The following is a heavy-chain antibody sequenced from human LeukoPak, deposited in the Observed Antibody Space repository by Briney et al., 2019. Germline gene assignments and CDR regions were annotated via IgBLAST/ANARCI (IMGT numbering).Heavy chain of an antibody. J-gene: IGHJ4*02. CDR1: GFTFSNAW. V-gene: IGHV3-15*01. CDR2: IKSKTGGGTT. CDR3: TTEHTFYSDY. Sequence: GSLRLSCAASGFTFSNAWMSWVRQAPGKGLEWVGRIKSKTGGGTTDYAAPVKGRFTISRDDSKNTLYLQMNSLKTEDTAVYYCTTEHTFYSDYWGQGTLVTVSS. D-gene: IGHD3-16*01.